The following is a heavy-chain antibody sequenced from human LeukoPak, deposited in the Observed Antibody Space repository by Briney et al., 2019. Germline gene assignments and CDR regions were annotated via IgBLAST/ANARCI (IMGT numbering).Heavy chain of an antibody. Sequence: GGSLRLSCAASGFSFSDYWMHWVRQAPGKGPEWLSRTRKDGSDTFYADAAKGRFTASRDNAKNTVYLQVTNVSPEDTAVYYCARGGYSGSYYRFSWGQGTLVTVAS. D-gene: IGHD6-25*01. J-gene: IGHJ4*02. CDR3: ARGGYSGSYYRFS. V-gene: IGHV3-74*01. CDR2: TRKDGSDT. CDR1: GFSFSDYW.